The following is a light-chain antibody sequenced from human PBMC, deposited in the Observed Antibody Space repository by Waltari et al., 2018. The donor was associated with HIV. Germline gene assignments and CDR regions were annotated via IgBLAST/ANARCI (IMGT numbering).Light chain of an antibody. CDR3: CSYAGSYVV. CDR2: DVS. Sequence: QSALTQPRPASGSPGQSATISCTGPSCDVGGSNHVSWYKQHPGKAPKLMIYDVSKRPSGVPDRFSGSKSGNTASLTISGLQAEDEADYYCCSYAGSYVVFGGGTKLTVL. CDR1: SCDVGGSNH. J-gene: IGLJ2*01. V-gene: IGLV2-11*01.